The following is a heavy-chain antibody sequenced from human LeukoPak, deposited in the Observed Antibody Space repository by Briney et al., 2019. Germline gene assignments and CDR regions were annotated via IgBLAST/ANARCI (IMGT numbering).Heavy chain of an antibody. J-gene: IGHJ4*02. CDR3: ARFRGVVSSSLLDF. CDR1: GDSISSSGYY. V-gene: IGHV4-39*01. D-gene: IGHD3-10*01. Sequence: SETLSLTCTVSGDSISSSGYYWGWIRQPPGKGLEWIGIIHFSGTTYYNPSLKSRVTISVDTSKNQFSLRLPYVTAADTAVYYCARFRGVVSSSLLDFWGQGTLVTVSS. CDR2: IHFSGTT.